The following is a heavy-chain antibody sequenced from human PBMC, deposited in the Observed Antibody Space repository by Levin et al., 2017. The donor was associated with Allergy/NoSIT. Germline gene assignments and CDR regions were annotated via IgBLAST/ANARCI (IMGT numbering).Heavy chain of an antibody. J-gene: IGHJ1*01. V-gene: IGHV4-34*01. Sequence: PSETLSLTCAVYGGSFSGYYWSWIRQPPGKGLEWIGEINHSGSTNYNPSLKSRVTISVDTSKNQFSLKLSSVTAADTAVYYCARKTYYYDSSGYYYQYFQHWGQGTLVTVSS. CDR3: ARKTYYYDSSGYYYQYFQH. D-gene: IGHD3-22*01. CDR1: GGSFSGYY. CDR2: INHSGST.